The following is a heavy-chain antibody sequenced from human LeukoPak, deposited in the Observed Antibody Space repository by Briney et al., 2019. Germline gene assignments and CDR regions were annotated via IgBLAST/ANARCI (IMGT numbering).Heavy chain of an antibody. D-gene: IGHD4-17*01. CDR2: IWYDGSNK. V-gene: IGHV3-33*01. CDR1: GIPYSSFG. CDR3: ARDGTVTAGPCDP. J-gene: IGHJ5*02. Sequence: GGSLRLSCAAPGIPYSSFGMHWLRQAPGKGLEWVAFIWYDGSNKYYADSVKGRFTISRDNSKNTLYLQMNSLTAEDTAVYYCARDGTVTAGPCDPWGQGTLVTVSS.